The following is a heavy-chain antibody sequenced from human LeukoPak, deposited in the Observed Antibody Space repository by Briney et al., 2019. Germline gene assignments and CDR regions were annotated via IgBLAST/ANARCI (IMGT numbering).Heavy chain of an antibody. J-gene: IGHJ4*02. Sequence: GGSLRLSCAASGFTLSDYSMNWVRQAPGKGLEWISYIGIDSGNTNYADSAKGRFTISGDKAKNSLYLQMNSLLVEDTAVYYCARDYKYAFDNWGQGTLVTVSS. CDR2: IGIDSGNT. CDR1: GFTLSDYS. V-gene: IGHV3-48*01. D-gene: IGHD5-24*01. CDR3: ARDYKYAFDN.